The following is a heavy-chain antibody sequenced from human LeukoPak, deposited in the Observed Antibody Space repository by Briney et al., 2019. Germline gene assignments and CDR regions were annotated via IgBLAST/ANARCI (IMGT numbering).Heavy chain of an antibody. V-gene: IGHV3-74*01. CDR1: GFSFSNYW. D-gene: IGHD2-8*02. CDR2: IKSDGRST. J-gene: IGHJ4*02. Sequence: PGGSLRLSCAASGFSFSNYWMHWVRQAPGKGLVWVSRIKSDGRSTGYADSVKGRFTISRDNAKNTLYLQMDSLRDEDTAVYYCAREEYPGGSDHWGQGTLVTVPS. CDR3: AREEYPGGSDH.